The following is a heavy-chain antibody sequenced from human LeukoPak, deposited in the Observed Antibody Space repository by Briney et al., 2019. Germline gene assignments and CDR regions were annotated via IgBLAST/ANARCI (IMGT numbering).Heavy chain of an antibody. D-gene: IGHD4-23*01. CDR1: GFTFSSYG. Sequence: PGRSLRLSCAASGFTFSSYGMHWVRQAPGKRLEWVAVIWYDGSNKYYADSVKGRFTISRDNSKNTLYLQMNSLRAEDTAVYYCARDDYGGFDWGQGTLVTVSS. J-gene: IGHJ4*02. CDR2: IWYDGSNK. CDR3: ARDDYGGFD. V-gene: IGHV3-33*01.